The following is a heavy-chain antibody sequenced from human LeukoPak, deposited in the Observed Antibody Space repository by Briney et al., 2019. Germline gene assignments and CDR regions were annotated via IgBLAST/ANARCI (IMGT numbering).Heavy chain of an antibody. Sequence: SETLSLTCTVSGSSISSYYWSWIRQPPGKGLEGNGYISYSGSTNYNPSLKSRVTISVDTSKNQLSLKLNSVTAADTAVYYCARYIWGSYPTFEDYWGQGSLVTVSS. CDR1: GSSISSYY. CDR2: ISYSGST. D-gene: IGHD3-16*02. CDR3: ARYIWGSYPTFEDY. J-gene: IGHJ4*02. V-gene: IGHV4-59*01.